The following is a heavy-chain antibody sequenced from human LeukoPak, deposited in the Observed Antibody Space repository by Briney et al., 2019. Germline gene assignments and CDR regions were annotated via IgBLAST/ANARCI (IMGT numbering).Heavy chain of an antibody. CDR1: GGSFSGYY. Sequence: SETLSLTCAVYGGSFSGYYWSWIRQPPGKGLEWIGEINHSGSTNYNPSLKSRVTISVDTSKNQFSLKLSSVTAADTAVYYCARRAMVRGVDYWGQGTLVTVPS. V-gene: IGHV4-34*01. CDR3: ARRAMVRGVDY. J-gene: IGHJ4*02. CDR2: INHSGST. D-gene: IGHD3-10*01.